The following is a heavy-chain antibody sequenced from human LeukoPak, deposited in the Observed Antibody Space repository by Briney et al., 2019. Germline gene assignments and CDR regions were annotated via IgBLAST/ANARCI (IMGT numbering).Heavy chain of an antibody. CDR3: AREARKVAFDI. V-gene: IGHV3-11*01. J-gene: IGHJ3*02. Sequence: GGSLRLSCAVSGCTFSDYYMSWIRQAPGKALEWVSYISSSGSTIYYADSVKGRFTISRDNAKNSLYLQMNSLRAEDTAVYYCAREARKVAFDIWGQCTMVTVSS. CDR2: ISSSGSTI. CDR1: GCTFSDYY.